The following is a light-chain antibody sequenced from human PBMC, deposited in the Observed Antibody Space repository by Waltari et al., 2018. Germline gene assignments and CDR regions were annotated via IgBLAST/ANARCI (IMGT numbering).Light chain of an antibody. Sequence: DIQMTQSPPSLSASVGDRVTITCQASQDISKYLNWYQHKPGKAPKLLIYDASKLETGVPSRFSGSGSGTDFSFTISSLQPEDIATYYCQQYDNLMYTFGQGTKLEIK. CDR1: QDISKY. V-gene: IGKV1-33*01. CDR3: QQYDNLMYT. CDR2: DAS. J-gene: IGKJ2*01.